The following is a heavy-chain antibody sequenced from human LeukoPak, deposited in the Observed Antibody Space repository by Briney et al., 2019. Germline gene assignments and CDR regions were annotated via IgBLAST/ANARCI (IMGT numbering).Heavy chain of an antibody. CDR1: GFTFSNAW. D-gene: IGHD5-18*01. Sequence: KPGGSLRLSCAASGFTFSNAWMSWVRQAPGKGLEWVGRIKSKTDGGTTDYAAPVKGRFTISRDDSKNTLYLQMNSLKTEDTAVYYCTTDYEGIQLYGKAFDIWGQGTMVTVSS. CDR2: IKSKTDGGTT. J-gene: IGHJ3*02. V-gene: IGHV3-15*01. CDR3: TTDYEGIQLYGKAFDI.